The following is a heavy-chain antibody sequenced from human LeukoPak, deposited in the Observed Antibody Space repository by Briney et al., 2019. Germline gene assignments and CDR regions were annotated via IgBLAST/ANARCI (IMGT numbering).Heavy chain of an antibody. J-gene: IGHJ4*02. V-gene: IGHV1-18*01. CDR2: ISAYNGNT. Sequence: GASVKVSCKASGYTFTSYGISWVRQAPGQGLEWMGWISAYNGNTNYAQKLQGRVTMTTDTSTSTAYMELRSLRSDDTAVYYCAGGGRANYYDSSGYYSGEDFDYWGQGTLVTVSS. D-gene: IGHD3-22*01. CDR1: GYTFTSYG. CDR3: AGGGRANYYDSSGYYSGEDFDY.